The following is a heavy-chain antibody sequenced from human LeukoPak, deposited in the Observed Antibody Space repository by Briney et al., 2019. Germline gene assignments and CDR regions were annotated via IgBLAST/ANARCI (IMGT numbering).Heavy chain of an antibody. CDR1: GFTFSSYA. D-gene: IGHD1-26*01. CDR3: AKVRQEPGY. Sequence: PGGSLRLSCAASGFTFSSYAMSWVRQAPGKGLEWVSTISSRSGSTSYGDSVKGRFSISRDNSKNTLYLQMNSLRAEDTAVYYCAKVRQEPGYWGQGTLVTVSS. J-gene: IGHJ4*02. V-gene: IGHV3-23*01. CDR2: ISSRSGST.